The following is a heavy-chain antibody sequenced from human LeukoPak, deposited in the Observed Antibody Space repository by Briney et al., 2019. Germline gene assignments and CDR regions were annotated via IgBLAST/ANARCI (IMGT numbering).Heavy chain of an antibody. CDR1: GFTFSSYA. CDR3: AKGLTIFG. Sequence: PGASLRLSCAASGFTFSSYAMTWVRQAPGKGLEWVSGISGSGGSTYYADSVKGRFTVSRDNSKNTLYLQMNSLRAEDTAVYYCAKGLTIFGWGQGTLVTVSS. V-gene: IGHV3-23*01. CDR2: ISGSGGST. J-gene: IGHJ4*02. D-gene: IGHD3-3*01.